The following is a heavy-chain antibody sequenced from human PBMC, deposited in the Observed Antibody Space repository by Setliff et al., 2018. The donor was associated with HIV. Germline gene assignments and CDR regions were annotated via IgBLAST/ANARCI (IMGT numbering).Heavy chain of an antibody. J-gene: IGHJ4*02. CDR1: GGSISSSSYY. CDR3: ARIPPITMVRGEPFDY. V-gene: IGHV4-39*01. D-gene: IGHD3-10*01. CDR2: LYYSGTT. Sequence: SETLSLTCTVSGGSISSSSYYWGWIRQPPGQGLEWIGSLYYSGTTYYNPSLKSRLTISVDTSKNQFSLKLSSVTAADTAVYYCARIPPITMVRGEPFDYWGQGTLVTVSS.